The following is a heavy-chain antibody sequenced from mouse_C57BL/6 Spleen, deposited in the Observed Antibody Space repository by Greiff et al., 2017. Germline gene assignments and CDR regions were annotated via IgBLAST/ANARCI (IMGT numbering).Heavy chain of an antibody. CDR3: AMGVTTVVALDY. Sequence: QVQLQQPGAELVRPGSSVKLSCKASGYTFTSYWMDWVQQRPGQGLEWIGNIYPSDSETHYNQKFKDKATLTVDKSSSTAYMQLSSLTSEDSAVYYCAMGVTTVVALDYWGQGTTRTVSS. CDR2: IYPSDSET. CDR1: GYTFTSYW. V-gene: IGHV1-61*01. D-gene: IGHD1-1*01. J-gene: IGHJ2*01.